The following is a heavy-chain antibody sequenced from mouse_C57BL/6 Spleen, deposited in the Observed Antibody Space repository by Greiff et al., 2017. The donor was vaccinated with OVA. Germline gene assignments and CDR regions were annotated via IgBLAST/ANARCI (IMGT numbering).Heavy chain of an antibody. V-gene: IGHV5-4*01. Sequence: EVMLVESGGGLVKPGGSLKLSCAASGFTFSSYAMSWVRQTPEKRLEWVATISDGGSYTYYPDNVKGRFTISRDNAKNNLYLQMSHLKSEETAMYYCARDEGRGYFDYWGQGTTLTVSS. CDR3: ARDEGRGYFDY. J-gene: IGHJ2*01. CDR1: GFTFSSYA. CDR2: ISDGGSYT.